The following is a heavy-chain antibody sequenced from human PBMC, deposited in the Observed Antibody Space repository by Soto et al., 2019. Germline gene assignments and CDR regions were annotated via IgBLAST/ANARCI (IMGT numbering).Heavy chain of an antibody. V-gene: IGHV3-23*01. D-gene: IGHD5-12*01. CDR3: ATSVGYYFDY. CDR2: ISGSDGST. Sequence: GGSLRLSCAASGFTFNSYAMSWVRQAPGKGLEWVSAISGSDGSTYYADSVKGRFTISRDNSKNTLYLQMNSLRAEDTAVYYCATSVGYYFDYWGQGTLVTVSS. J-gene: IGHJ4*02. CDR1: GFTFNSYA.